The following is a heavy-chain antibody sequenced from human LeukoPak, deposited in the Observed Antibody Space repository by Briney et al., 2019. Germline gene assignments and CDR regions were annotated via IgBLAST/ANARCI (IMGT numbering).Heavy chain of an antibody. Sequence: PGGSLRLSCAASGFTFSDYYMSWIRQAPGKGLEWVSYISSSGSTIYYADSVKGRFTISRDNAKNSLYLQMNSLRAEDTAVYYCARDFYDSSGYNQFDYWGQGTLVTVSS. CDR2: ISSSGSTI. CDR3: ARDFYDSSGYNQFDY. D-gene: IGHD3-22*01. CDR1: GFTFSDYY. V-gene: IGHV3-11*04. J-gene: IGHJ4*02.